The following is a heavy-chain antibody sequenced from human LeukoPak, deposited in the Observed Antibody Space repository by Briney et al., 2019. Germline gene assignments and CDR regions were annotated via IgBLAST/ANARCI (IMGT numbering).Heavy chain of an antibody. V-gene: IGHV3-7*01. J-gene: IGHJ4*02. CDR2: IKESGSKK. CDR1: GFTVSNYW. Sequence: PGGSLRLSCAASGFTVSNYWMTWVRQAPGKGLEWVANIKESGSKKNYAGSGRGRFTISRDNAKNSLYLQMDSLRADDTAVYYCARESVPYALGGDYWGQGTLVSVSS. D-gene: IGHD2-8*01. CDR3: ARESVPYALGGDY.